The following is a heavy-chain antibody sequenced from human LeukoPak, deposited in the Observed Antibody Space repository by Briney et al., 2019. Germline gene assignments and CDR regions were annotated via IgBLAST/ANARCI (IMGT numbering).Heavy chain of an antibody. CDR1: GFTFNSYS. J-gene: IGHJ4*02. CDR2: ISSTGNYI. V-gene: IGHV3-21*04. CDR3: AKDIRLLWFGEFDY. D-gene: IGHD3-10*01. Sequence: GGSLRLSCAASGFTFNSYSMNWVRQAPGKGLEWVSSISSTGNYIFYADSVKGRFTISRDNAKNSLYLQMNSLRAEDTALYYCAKDIRLLWFGEFDYWGQGTLVTVSS.